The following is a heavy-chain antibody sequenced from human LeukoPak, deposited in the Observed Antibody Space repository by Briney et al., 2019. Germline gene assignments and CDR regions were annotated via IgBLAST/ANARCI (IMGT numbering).Heavy chain of an antibody. Sequence: GASVKVSCKASGGTLSSYAISWVRQAPGQGLEWMGGIIPIFGTANYAQKFQGRVTITADESTSTAYMELSSLRSEDTAVYYCARGKSSGWHFDYWGQGTLVTVSS. CDR2: IIPIFGTA. CDR3: ARGKSSGWHFDY. J-gene: IGHJ4*02. V-gene: IGHV1-69*13. CDR1: GGTLSSYA. D-gene: IGHD6-19*01.